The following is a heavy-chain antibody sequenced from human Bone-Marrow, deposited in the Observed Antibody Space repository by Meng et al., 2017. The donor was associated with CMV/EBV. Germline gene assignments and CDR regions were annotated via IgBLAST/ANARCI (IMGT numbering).Heavy chain of an antibody. CDR3: ARRLGDRENYYYGMDV. CDR1: GYTFTSYG. Sequence: ASVKVSCKASGYTFTSYGISWVRQAPGQGLEWMGWISAYNGNTNYAQKFQGRVTITTDESTSTAYMELSSLRSEDTAVYYCARRLGDRENYYYGMDVWGQGTTVTVSS. J-gene: IGHJ6*02. D-gene: IGHD3-16*01. CDR2: ISAYNGNT. V-gene: IGHV1-18*01.